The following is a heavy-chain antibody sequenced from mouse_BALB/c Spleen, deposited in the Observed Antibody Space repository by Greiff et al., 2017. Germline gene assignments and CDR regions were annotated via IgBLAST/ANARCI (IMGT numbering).Heavy chain of an antibody. CDR3: AANWDVAY. CDR2: ISTYYGDA. D-gene: IGHD4-1*02. J-gene: IGHJ3*01. V-gene: IGHV1S137*01. Sequence: VQLQQSGAELVRPGVSVKISCKGSGYTFTDYAMHWVKQSHAKSLEWIGVISTYYGDASYNQKFKGKATMTVDKSSSTAYMELARLTSEDSAIYYCAANWDVAYWGQGTLVTVSA. CDR1: GYTFTDYA.